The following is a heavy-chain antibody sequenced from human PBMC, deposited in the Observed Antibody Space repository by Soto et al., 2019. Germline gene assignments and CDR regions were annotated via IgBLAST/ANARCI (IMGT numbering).Heavy chain of an antibody. D-gene: IGHD4-4*01. CDR2: IGTAGDA. CDR3: ARLPYSAYNRHFDY. CDR1: GFTFSSYD. J-gene: IGHJ4*02. Sequence: GGSLRLSCAASGFTFSSYDMHWVRQATGKGLEWVSAIGTAGDAYYPGSVKGRLTISRENAKNSLYLQMNSLRAGDTAVYYCARLPYSAYNRHFDYWGQGTLVTVSS. V-gene: IGHV3-13*01.